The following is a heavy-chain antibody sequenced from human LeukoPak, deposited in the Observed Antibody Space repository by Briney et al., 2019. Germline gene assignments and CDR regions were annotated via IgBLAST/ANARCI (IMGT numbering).Heavy chain of an antibody. V-gene: IGHV4-39*01. J-gene: IGHJ5*02. CDR3: ARPSGGCCTNGVCRQFDP. Sequence: KPSETLSLTCTVSGGSISSSSYYWGWIRQPPGKGLEWIGSIYYSGSTNYNPSLKSRVTISVDTSKNQFSLKLSSVTAADTAVYYCARPSGGCCTNGVCRQFDPWGQGTLVTVSS. CDR2: IYYSGST. CDR1: GGSISSSSYY. D-gene: IGHD2-8*01.